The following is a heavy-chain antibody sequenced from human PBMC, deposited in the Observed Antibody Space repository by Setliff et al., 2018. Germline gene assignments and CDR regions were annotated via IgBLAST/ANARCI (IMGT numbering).Heavy chain of an antibody. J-gene: IGHJ4*02. Sequence: PSETLSLTCTVSGGSISTYYWSWIRQPPGKGLEWIGYVYYSGIANYSPSLKSRLTISVDTSKNQFSLKLRSVTAADTAVYYCARLPPLHTPMALTFDYWGQGILVTVSS. CDR3: ARLPPLHTPMALTFDY. CDR2: VYYSGIA. CDR1: GGSISTYY. V-gene: IGHV4-59*01. D-gene: IGHD5-18*01.